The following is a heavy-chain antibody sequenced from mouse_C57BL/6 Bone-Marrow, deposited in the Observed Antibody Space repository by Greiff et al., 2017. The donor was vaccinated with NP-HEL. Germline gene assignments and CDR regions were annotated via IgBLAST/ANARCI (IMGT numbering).Heavy chain of an antibody. CDR3: ARGRLKNYYAMDY. Sequence: VQLQQPGAELVKPGASVKLSCKASGYTFTSYWMQWVNQRPGQGLEWIGEIDPSDSYTNYNQKFKGKATLTVDTSSSTAYMQLSSLTSEDSAVYYCARGRLKNYYAMDYWGQGTSVTVSS. D-gene: IGHD1-3*01. J-gene: IGHJ4*01. V-gene: IGHV1-50*01. CDR2: IDPSDSYT. CDR1: GYTFTSYW.